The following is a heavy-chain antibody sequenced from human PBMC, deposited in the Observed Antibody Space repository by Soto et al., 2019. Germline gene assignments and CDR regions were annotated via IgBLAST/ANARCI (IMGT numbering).Heavy chain of an antibody. CDR3: ARDQVSGNGMGV. CDR2: INPNSGGT. V-gene: IGHV1-2*04. D-gene: IGHD1-26*01. Sequence: GASVKVSCKASGYTFTGYYMHWVRQAPGQGLEWMGWINPNSGGTNYAQKFQGWVTMTRDTSISTAYVELSRLRSDDTAVYYCARDQVSGNGMGVWGQGTTVTVSS. J-gene: IGHJ6*02. CDR1: GYTFTGYY.